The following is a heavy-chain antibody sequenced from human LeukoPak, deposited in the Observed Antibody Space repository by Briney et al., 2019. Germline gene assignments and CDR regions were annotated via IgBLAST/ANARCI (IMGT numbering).Heavy chain of an antibody. CDR2: ISGSGGST. J-gene: IGHJ4*02. CDR3: AKDLILATIPLSQMYGY. V-gene: IGHV3-23*01. CDR1: GFTFSSYA. D-gene: IGHD5-24*01. Sequence: GGSLRLSCAASGFTFSSYAMSWVRQAPGKGLEWVSAISGSGGSTYYADSVKGRFTISRDNSKNTLYLQMNSLRAEDTAVYYCAKDLILATIPLSQMYGYWGQGTLVTVSS.